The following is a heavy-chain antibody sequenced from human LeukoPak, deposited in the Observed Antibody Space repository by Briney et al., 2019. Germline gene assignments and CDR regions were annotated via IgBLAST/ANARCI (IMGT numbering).Heavy chain of an antibody. Sequence: ASVKVSCKASGYTFTSYGISWVRQAPGQGVEWMGWISAYNGNTNYAQKLQGRVTMTTDTSTNTAYMELRSLRSDDTAVYYCARATVTRHFDYWGQGTLVTVSS. V-gene: IGHV1-18*01. CDR1: GYTFTSYG. CDR3: ARATVTRHFDY. D-gene: IGHD4-17*01. CDR2: ISAYNGNT. J-gene: IGHJ4*02.